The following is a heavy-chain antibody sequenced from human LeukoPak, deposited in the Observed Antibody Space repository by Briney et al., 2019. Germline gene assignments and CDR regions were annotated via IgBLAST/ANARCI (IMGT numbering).Heavy chain of an antibody. D-gene: IGHD2-2*02. Sequence: ASVKVSCKVSGYTLTELSMHWVRQAPGKGLEWMGGFDPEDGETIYAQKFQGRVTMTEDTSTDTAYMGLSSLRSEDTAVYYCATFKRDCSSTSCYKDAFDIWGQGTMVTVSS. V-gene: IGHV1-24*01. CDR1: GYTLTELS. J-gene: IGHJ3*02. CDR3: ATFKRDCSSTSCYKDAFDI. CDR2: FDPEDGET.